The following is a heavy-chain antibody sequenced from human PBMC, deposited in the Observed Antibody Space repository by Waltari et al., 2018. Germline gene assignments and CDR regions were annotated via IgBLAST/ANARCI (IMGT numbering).Heavy chain of an antibody. CDR1: GLTFRSYA. J-gene: IGHJ4*02. CDR2: SYSGGST. CDR3: AKTRGYSYG. V-gene: IGHV3-23*03. Sequence: EVQLLESGGGLVQPGGSLRLSCDASGLTFRSYARSWVRQAPGKGLEWVSVSYSGGSTYYAESVKGRFTISRDNSKNTLYLQMNSLRAEDTAVYYCAKTRGYSYGWGQGTLVTVSS. D-gene: IGHD5-18*01.